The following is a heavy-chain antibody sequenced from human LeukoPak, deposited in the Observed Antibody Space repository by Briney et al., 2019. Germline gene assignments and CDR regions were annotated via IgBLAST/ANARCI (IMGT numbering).Heavy chain of an antibody. Sequence: SETLSLTCTVSGGSISSSSYYWGWIRQPPGKGLEWIGSIYYSGSTYYNPSLKSRVTISVDTSKNQFSLKLSSVTAADTAVYYCARRWQQLALDYWGQGTLVTVSS. D-gene: IGHD6-13*01. J-gene: IGHJ4*02. CDR2: IYYSGST. V-gene: IGHV4-39*01. CDR3: ARRWQQLALDY. CDR1: GGSISSSSYY.